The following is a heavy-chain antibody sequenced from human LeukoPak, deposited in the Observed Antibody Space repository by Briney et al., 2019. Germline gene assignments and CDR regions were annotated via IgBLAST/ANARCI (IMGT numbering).Heavy chain of an antibody. CDR3: ARRNGYFYFDY. D-gene: IGHD3-3*01. J-gene: IGHJ4*02. V-gene: IGHV4-39*01. CDR2: VYYGGST. CDR1: GGSISSSIYY. Sequence: SETLSLTCPVSGGSISSSIYYWGWIPQPPGKGLEWIGTVYYGGSTYYNPSLKSRVTISVDTSKNQFSLKLSSVTAADTAVYYCARRNGYFYFDYWGRGTLVTVSS.